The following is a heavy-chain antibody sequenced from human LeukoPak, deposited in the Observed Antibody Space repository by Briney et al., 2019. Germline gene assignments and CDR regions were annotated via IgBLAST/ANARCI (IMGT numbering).Heavy chain of an antibody. V-gene: IGHV4-4*07. Sequence: SETLSLTCTVSGCSISSYYWSWIRQPAGKGLEWIGRIYTSGSTNYNPSLKSRVTMSVDTSKNQFSLKLSSVTAADTAVYYCATDRPSDHGDLLMFDYCGQGTLVTVSP. CDR2: IYTSGST. CDR1: GCSISSYY. D-gene: IGHD4-17*01. CDR3: ATDRPSDHGDLLMFDY. J-gene: IGHJ4*02.